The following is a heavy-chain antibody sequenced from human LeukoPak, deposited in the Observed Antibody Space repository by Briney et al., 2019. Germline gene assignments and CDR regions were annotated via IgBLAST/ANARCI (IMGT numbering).Heavy chain of an antibody. D-gene: IGHD1-26*01. CDR1: GFTFSSYG. CDR3: AKGSSGSLYSNYYYYMDV. CDR2: IRYDGSNK. Sequence: GGPLRLSCAASGFTFSSYGMHWVRQAPGKGLEWVAFIRYDGSNKYYADSVKGRFTISRDNSKNTLYLQMNSLRAEDTAVYYCAKGSSGSLYSNYYYYMDVWGKGTTVTISS. V-gene: IGHV3-30*02. J-gene: IGHJ6*03.